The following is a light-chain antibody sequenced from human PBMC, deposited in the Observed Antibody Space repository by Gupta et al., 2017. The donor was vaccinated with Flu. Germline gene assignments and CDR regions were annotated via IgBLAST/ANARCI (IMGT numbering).Light chain of an antibody. CDR2: DVS. Sequence: SALPPPASVSWSPGQSTTLSLTGTSSDVGGYNYVSWYQQHPGKAPKLMIYDVSNRPSGVSNRFSGSKSGNTASLSISGLQAEDEADYYCSSYTSSSTRVFGGGTKLTVL. CDR3: SSYTSSSTRV. CDR1: SSDVGGYNY. V-gene: IGLV2-14*01. J-gene: IGLJ3*02.